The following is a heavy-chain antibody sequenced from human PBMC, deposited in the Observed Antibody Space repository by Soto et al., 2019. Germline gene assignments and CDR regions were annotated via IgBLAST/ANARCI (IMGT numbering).Heavy chain of an antibody. V-gene: IGHV3-23*01. Sequence: GGSLRLSCAASGITCSSYDMSWVRQAPGKGLEWVSTILVRGSTHYPDSVKGRFTISRDNSKNTVFLQMNSLTAGDTAVYYCAKATATGGGAFDICGQGTMVTVSS. CDR3: AKATATGGGAFDI. D-gene: IGHD2-8*02. CDR2: ILVRGST. CDR1: GITCSSYD. J-gene: IGHJ3*02.